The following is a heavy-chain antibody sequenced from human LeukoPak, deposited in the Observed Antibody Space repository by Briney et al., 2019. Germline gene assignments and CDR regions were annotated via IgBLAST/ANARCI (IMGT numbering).Heavy chain of an antibody. J-gene: IGHJ4*02. D-gene: IGHD3-22*01. CDR2: INPHSGGT. Sequence: GASVKVSCKASGYTFTAYYIHWVRQAPGQGLEWMGWINPHSGGTNYAQKFQGRVTMTRDTSISTAYMELSRLRSDDTAVYYCARLFYDSSGYYSLGFDYWGQGTLVTVSS. CDR3: ARLFYDSSGYYSLGFDY. CDR1: GYTFTAYY. V-gene: IGHV1-2*02.